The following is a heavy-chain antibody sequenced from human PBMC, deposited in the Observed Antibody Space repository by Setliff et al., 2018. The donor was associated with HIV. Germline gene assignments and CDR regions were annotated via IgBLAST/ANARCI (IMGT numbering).Heavy chain of an antibody. CDR1: GFNFAAYA. J-gene: IGHJ4*02. Sequence: GGSLRLSCAASGFNFAAYAMSWVRQAPGKGLEWVSGMNWNGDALGYADAVKGRFTISRDNAKNSLYLQMDSLRAEDTAVYYCAREWTPRWVVGTTGPFGYWGQGTLVTVSS. V-gene: IGHV3-20*04. CDR3: AREWTPRWVVGTTGPFGY. CDR2: MNWNGDAL. D-gene: IGHD1-26*01.